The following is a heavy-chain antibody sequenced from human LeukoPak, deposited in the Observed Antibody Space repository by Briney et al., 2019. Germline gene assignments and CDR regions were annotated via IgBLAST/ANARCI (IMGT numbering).Heavy chain of an antibody. CDR2: INSDGSST. CDR1: GFTFSTYW. Sequence: PGGSLRLSCAPSGFTFSTYWMHWVRQAPGKGLVWVSRINSDGSSTSYADSVKGRFTISRDNAKNTLYLQMNSLRAEDTAVYYCARSGAAAMRGQYYYYYYMDVWGKGTTVTVSS. CDR3: ARSGAAAMRGQYYYYYYMDV. J-gene: IGHJ6*03. D-gene: IGHD2-2*01. V-gene: IGHV3-74*01.